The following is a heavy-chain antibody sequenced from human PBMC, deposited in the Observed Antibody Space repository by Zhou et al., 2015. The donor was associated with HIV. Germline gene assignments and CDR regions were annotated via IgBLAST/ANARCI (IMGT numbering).Heavy chain of an antibody. CDR1: GGTFSSYA. CDR2: IIPIFGTA. V-gene: IGHV1-69*12. CDR3: ARGRGIAVAGSSNWFDP. J-gene: IGHJ5*02. Sequence: QVQLVQSGAEVKKPGSSVKVSCKASGGTFSSYAISWVRQAPGQGLEWMGGIIPIFGTANYAQKFQGRVTITADESTSTAYMELSSLRSEDTAVYYCARGRGIAVAGSSNWFDPWGQGTLVTVSS. D-gene: IGHD6-19*01.